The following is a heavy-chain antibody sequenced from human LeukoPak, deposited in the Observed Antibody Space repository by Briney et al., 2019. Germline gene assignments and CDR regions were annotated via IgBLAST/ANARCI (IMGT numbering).Heavy chain of an antibody. V-gene: IGHV4-59*01. Sequence: WETLSLTCTVSGGSISDYYWSWIRQPPGKGLEWIGYIHSTGRTNYNPSLKSRVTFSIDTSKNQYSLKLTSVTAADTAVYYCVRDRGASWGQGTLVTVSS. CDR1: GGSISDYY. CDR3: VRDRGAS. CDR2: IHSTGRT. J-gene: IGHJ4*02. D-gene: IGHD1-26*01.